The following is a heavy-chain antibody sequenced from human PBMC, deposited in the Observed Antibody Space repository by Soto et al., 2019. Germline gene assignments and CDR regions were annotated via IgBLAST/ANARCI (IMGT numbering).Heavy chain of an antibody. CDR2: VSNTATT. CDR3: ARVSQYYFDTSGYPTGPHFAFDI. D-gene: IGHD3-22*01. CDR1: GASIINYY. Sequence: SETLSLTCTVSGASIINYYWAWIRQSPGGGLESKGYVSNTATTSYNPSLKYRVTISVDTSKSQFSLKLSSVTAADTAVYYCARVSQYYFDTSGYPTGPHFAFDIWGQGTMVTVSS. V-gene: IGHV4-59*12. J-gene: IGHJ3*02.